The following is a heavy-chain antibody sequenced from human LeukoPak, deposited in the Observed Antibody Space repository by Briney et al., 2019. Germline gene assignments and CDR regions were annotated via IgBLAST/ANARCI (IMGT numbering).Heavy chain of an antibody. D-gene: IGHD3-10*01. V-gene: IGHV5-51*01. CDR2: TYPGDSDTAYN. J-gene: IGHJ6*03. CDR1: GYTFTTYW. CDR3: ARHREWFGESHYYYMDV. Sequence: GESLKISCKGSGYTFTTYWIGWVRQMPGKGLEWMGTTYPGDSDTAYNKYSPSFQGQVTISADKSTSTVYLQWNSLKASDTAIYYCARHREWFGESHYYYMDVWGNGTTVTISS.